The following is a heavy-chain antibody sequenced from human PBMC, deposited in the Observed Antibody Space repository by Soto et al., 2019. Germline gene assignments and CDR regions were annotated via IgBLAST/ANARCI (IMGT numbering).Heavy chain of an antibody. CDR2: ISAYNGNT. V-gene: IGHV1-18*04. CDR3: ARDYDFWSPKSWFEP. CDR1: GYTFTSYG. J-gene: IGHJ5*02. D-gene: IGHD3-3*01. Sequence: ASVRSSCKASGYTFTSYGISWVRQAPGQGLEWMGWISAYNGNTNYAQKLQGRVTMTTDTSTSTAYMELRSLRSDDTAVYYCARDYDFWSPKSWFEPWGQGTLVNVSS.